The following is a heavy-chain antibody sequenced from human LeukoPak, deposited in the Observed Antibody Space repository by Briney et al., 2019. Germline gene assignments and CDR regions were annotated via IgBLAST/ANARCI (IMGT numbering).Heavy chain of an antibody. CDR2: IYYSGST. V-gene: IGHV4-30-4*08. CDR1: GGSISSGDYY. D-gene: IGHD1-26*01. J-gene: IGHJ3*02. Sequence: SETLSLTCTVSGGSISSGDYYWSWIRQPPGKGLEWIGYIYYSGSTYYNPSLKSRVTISVDMSKSQFSLKLSSVTAADTAVYYCARDLASWELGAFDIWGQGTMVTVSS. CDR3: ARDLASWELGAFDI.